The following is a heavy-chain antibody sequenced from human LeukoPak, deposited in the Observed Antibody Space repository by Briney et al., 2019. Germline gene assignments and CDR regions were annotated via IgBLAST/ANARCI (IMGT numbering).Heavy chain of an antibody. V-gene: IGHV3-74*01. CDR2: IKDDDSDT. J-gene: IGHJ4*02. Sequence: GGSLRLSCAASGFTFSSYWMHWVRQVPGKGLVWVSRIKDDDSDTDYADSVKGRFTISRDNAKNTLFLQMNSLRVEDTAVYYCTTIRPYHWGQGTLVTVSS. D-gene: IGHD3-3*01. CDR1: GFTFSSYW. CDR3: TTIRPYH.